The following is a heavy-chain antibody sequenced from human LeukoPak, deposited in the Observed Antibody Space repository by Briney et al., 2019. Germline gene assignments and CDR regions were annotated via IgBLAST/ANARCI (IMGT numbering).Heavy chain of an antibody. CDR1: GFTFSGYT. D-gene: IGHD6-13*01. J-gene: IGHJ4*02. Sequence: GGSLRLSCAASGFTFSGYTMNWVRQAPGKGLEWVANIKQDGSEKYYVDSVKGRFTIPRDNAKNSLYLQMNSLRAEDTAVYYCARGSIAAAGTGYWGQGTLVTVSS. CDR3: ARGSIAAAGTGY. V-gene: IGHV3-7*01. CDR2: IKQDGSEK.